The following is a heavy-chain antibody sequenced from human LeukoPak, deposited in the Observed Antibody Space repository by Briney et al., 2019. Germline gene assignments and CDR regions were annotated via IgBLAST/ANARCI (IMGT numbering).Heavy chain of an antibody. D-gene: IGHD2-2*01. CDR3: ARDIVVLPAARTWFYP. Sequence: SETLSLTCTVSGGSISSSSYCWGWLRQPPGKGLEWIGSIYYRESTYYHPSLKRRVTISVDTSKNHFSLKLSSVPAADTAVYYCARDIVVLPAARTWFYPWGQGTLVTVSS. CDR1: GGSISSSSYC. V-gene: IGHV4-39*02. J-gene: IGHJ5*02. CDR2: IYYREST.